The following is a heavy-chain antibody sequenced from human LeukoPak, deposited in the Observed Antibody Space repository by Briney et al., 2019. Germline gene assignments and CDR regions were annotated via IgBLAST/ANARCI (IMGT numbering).Heavy chain of an antibody. CDR1: GYTFTGYY. CDR2: INPNSGGT. J-gene: IGHJ5*02. Sequence: GASVKVSCKASGYTFTGYYMHWVRQAPGQGLEWMGWINPNSGGTNYAQKFQGRVTMTRDTSISTAYMELSRLRSDDTAVYYCARDQIAVAGTFDPWGQGTLVTVSS. D-gene: IGHD6-19*01. CDR3: ARDQIAVAGTFDP. V-gene: IGHV1-2*02.